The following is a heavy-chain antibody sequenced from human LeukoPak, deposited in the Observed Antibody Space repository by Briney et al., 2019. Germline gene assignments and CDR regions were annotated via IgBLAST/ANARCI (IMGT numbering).Heavy chain of an antibody. CDR3: ARGVNGMDV. J-gene: IGHJ6*02. V-gene: IGHV4-59*08. Sequence: SETLSLTCTVSGGSISSYYWSWIRQPPGKGLEWIGYIYYSGRTNYNPSLKSRVTISVDTYKNQFSLKLSSVTAADTAVYYCARGVNGMDVWGQGTTVTVSS. CDR1: GGSISSYY. D-gene: IGHD2-21*01. CDR2: IYYSGRT.